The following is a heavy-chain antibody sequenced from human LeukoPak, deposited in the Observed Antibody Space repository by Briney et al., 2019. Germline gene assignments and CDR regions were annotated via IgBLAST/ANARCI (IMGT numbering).Heavy chain of an antibody. D-gene: IGHD3-3*01. CDR2: IISSISYI. Sequence: PGGSLRLPRAASGLTFSSYSKNGVARAPGKGLEGVSSIISSISYIYYAETVQGRFTISRDNGKNSLYLQLTSLRAEDTAVYYCARELYDFWSGYPRGAFDIWGQGTMVTVS. CDR1: GLTFSSYS. V-gene: IGHV3-21*01. J-gene: IGHJ3*02. CDR3: ARELYDFWSGYPRGAFDI.